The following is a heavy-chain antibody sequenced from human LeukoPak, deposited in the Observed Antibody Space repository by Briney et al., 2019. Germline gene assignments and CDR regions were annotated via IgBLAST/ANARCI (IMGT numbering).Heavy chain of an antibody. J-gene: IGHJ6*04. CDR2: ISGSGGST. D-gene: IGHD3-3*01. CDR1: GFTFSSYE. Sequence: GGSLRLSCAASGFTFSSYEMNWVRQAPGKGLEWVSAISGSGGSTYYADSVKGRFTISRDNAKNSVYLQMHSLRVDDTAMYYCAREWDVWGKGTTVTVSS. CDR3: AREWDV. V-gene: IGHV3-23*01.